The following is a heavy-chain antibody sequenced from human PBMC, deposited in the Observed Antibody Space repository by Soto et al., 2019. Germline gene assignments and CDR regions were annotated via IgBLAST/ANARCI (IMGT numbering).Heavy chain of an antibody. CDR1: DGSISRHYDY. J-gene: IGHJ4*02. CDR2: IYYSGRT. V-gene: IGHV4-30-4*01. Sequence: PSETMSLTCTVSDGSISRHYDYWSWIRQPPVKGLEWIGYIYYSGRTAYNPSLKSRIIISIDTSKNQFSLSLNSLNAADTAVYYCAGELSNSPEYFDFWGLGTLVTVSS. CDR3: AGELSNSPEYFDF. D-gene: IGHD6-6*01.